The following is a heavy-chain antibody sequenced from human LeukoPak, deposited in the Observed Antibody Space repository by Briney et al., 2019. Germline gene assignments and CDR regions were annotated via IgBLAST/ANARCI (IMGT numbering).Heavy chain of an antibody. CDR3: ARELGLGTYYYDSSGYQHDAFDI. V-gene: IGHV3-20*04. CDR1: GFTFDDYG. J-gene: IGHJ3*02. CDR2: INWNGGST. D-gene: IGHD3-22*01. Sequence: GGSLRLSCAASGFTFDDYGMSWVRQAPGKGLEWVSGINWNGGSTGYADSVKGRFTISRDNAKNSLYLQMNSLGAEDTALYYCARELGLGTYYYDSSGYQHDAFDIWGQGTMVTVSS.